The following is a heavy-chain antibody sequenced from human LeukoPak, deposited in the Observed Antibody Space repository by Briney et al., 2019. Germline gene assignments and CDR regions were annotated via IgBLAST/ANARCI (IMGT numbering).Heavy chain of an antibody. J-gene: IGHJ4*02. CDR2: INHSGST. D-gene: IGHD6-6*01. CDR1: GGSFSGYY. V-gene: IGHV4-34*01. CDR3: ARVAARRGGPGGIDY. Sequence: SKTLSLTCAVYGGSFSGYYWSWICQPPGKGLEWIGEINHSGSTNYNPSLKSRVTISVDTSKNQFSLKLSSVTAADTAVYYCARVAARRGGPGGIDYWGQGTLVTVSS.